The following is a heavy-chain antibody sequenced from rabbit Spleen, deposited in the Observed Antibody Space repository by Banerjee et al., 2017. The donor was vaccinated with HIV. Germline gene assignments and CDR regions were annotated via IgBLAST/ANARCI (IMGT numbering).Heavy chain of an antibody. CDR3: TRDAAGREDFNL. V-gene: IGHV1S43*01. D-gene: IGHD4-2*01. CDR1: GFSFSRDYY. CDR2: IDLLFGTT. J-gene: IGHJ4*01. Sequence: QEQLEESGGGLVKPEGSLTLTCKASGFSFSRDYYMCWVRQAPGKGLEWIGYIDLLFGTTYYANWVNGRFTISSHNAQNTVFLQMTSLTAADTATYFCTRDAAGREDFNLWGPGTLVTVS.